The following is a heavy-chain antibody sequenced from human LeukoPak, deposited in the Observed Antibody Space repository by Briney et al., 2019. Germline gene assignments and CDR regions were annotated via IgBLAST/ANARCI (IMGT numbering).Heavy chain of an antibody. V-gene: IGHV3-64D*06. CDR1: GFTFSSYA. CDR3: VGDGRDGYNKYFYH. Sequence: PGRSLRLSCAASGFTFSSYAMHWVRQAPGKGLQYVSVISGNGVSSYADSVKGRFIISRDNSKNTVYLQMSSLRAEDTAVYYCVGDGRDGYNKYFYHWGQGTLVTVSS. CDR2: ISGNGVS. J-gene: IGHJ1*01. D-gene: IGHD5-24*01.